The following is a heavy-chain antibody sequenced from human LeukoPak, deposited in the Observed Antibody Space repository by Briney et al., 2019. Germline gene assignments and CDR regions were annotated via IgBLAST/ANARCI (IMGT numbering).Heavy chain of an antibody. CDR3: ARLRGDPEYYYDSRGYYQFDY. D-gene: IGHD3-22*01. V-gene: IGHV4-30-4*01. CDR1: GGXISSGDYY. CDR2: IYYSGST. Sequence: SETLSLTCSVSGGXISSGDYYWSWLRQPPGKSLEWIGYIYYSGSTYYNPSLKSRVTISLDTSQNQFSLRLTSVTAADTAVYYCARLRGDPEYYYDSRGYYQFDYWGQGTLVTVSS. J-gene: IGHJ4*02.